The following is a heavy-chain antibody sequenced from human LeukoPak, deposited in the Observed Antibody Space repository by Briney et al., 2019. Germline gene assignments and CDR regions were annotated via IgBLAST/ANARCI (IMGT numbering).Heavy chain of an antibody. V-gene: IGHV4-4*07. Sequence: SETLSLTCSVSGVSLDEYYWYWIRQSAGKRLEWIGRIYSSGSTNYAPSLKSRVTMSIDTSKRHLSLKLSSVTAADTGFYYCARLNGDGFDIWGQGTKVTVPS. D-gene: IGHD2-8*01. CDR3: ARLNGDGFDI. CDR2: IYSSGST. CDR1: GVSLDEYY. J-gene: IGHJ3*02.